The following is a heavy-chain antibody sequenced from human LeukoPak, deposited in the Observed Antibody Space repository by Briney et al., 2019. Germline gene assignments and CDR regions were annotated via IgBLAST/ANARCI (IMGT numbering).Heavy chain of an antibody. Sequence: GGSLRLSCAASGFTFRSYEMNWVRQAPGKGLDWVSYISSSGTTVYYADFVKGRFTVSRDNAKNSLYLQMNSLRAEDTAVYYCARSIKGDSDHWGQGTLVTVSS. CDR2: ISSSGTTV. CDR3: ARSIKGDSDH. V-gene: IGHV3-48*03. J-gene: IGHJ4*02. CDR1: GFTFRSYE. D-gene: IGHD3-10*01.